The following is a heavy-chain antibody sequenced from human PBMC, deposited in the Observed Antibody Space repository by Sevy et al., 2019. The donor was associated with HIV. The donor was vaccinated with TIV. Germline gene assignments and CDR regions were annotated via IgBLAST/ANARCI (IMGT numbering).Heavy chain of an antibody. CDR1: GYSFTSYW. CDR2: IYPGDSDT. D-gene: IGHD3-10*01. CDR3: ARKRNYYYGSGSYYNFDY. J-gene: IGHJ4*02. V-gene: IGHV5-51*01. Sequence: GESLKISCKGSGYSFTSYWIGWVRQMPGKGLEWMGIIYPGDSDTRYSPSFQGQVTISADKSISTAYLQWSSLKASDTAMDYCARKRNYYYGSGSYYNFDYWGQGTLVTVSS.